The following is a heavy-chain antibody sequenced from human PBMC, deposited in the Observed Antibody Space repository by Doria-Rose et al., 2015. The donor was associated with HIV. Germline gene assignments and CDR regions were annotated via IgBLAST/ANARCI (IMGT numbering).Heavy chain of an antibody. D-gene: IGHD3-22*01. CDR1: GFTFGRYS. Sequence: GFTFGRYSMNWVRQTPGKGLEWVSSISSSSEYIYYVDSVQGRFTISRDNAKNSVYLQMNSLRTEDTAVYYCARDHYDSGGYYRDWGQGTLVTGSS. J-gene: IGHJ4*02. V-gene: IGHV3-21*03. CDR3: ARDHYDSGGYYRD. CDR2: ISSSSEYI.